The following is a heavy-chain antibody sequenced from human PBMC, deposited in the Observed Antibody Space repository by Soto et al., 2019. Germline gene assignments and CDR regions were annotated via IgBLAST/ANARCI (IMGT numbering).Heavy chain of an antibody. CDR1: GISLTTSGVG. CDR3: AHRDGHRNSWNIKSDFFDV. CDR2: IYWYDDK. Sequence: HTLTLTCRSSGISLTTSGVGVGFIQKPPGKALYCVAVIYWYDDKRYRPSLKSRLTITKDTSKNQVVSRMTKMDPVDTATYYCAHRDGHRNSWNIKSDFFDVWGQGTMVTVSS. J-gene: IGHJ3*01. D-gene: IGHD1-26*01. V-gene: IGHV2-5*01.